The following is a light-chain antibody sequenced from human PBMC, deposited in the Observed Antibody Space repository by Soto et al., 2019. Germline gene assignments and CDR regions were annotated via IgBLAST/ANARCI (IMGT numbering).Light chain of an antibody. J-gene: IGKJ2*01. Sequence: DIQMTQSPSSLSASVGDRVTITCRASRFISNYLNWYQQKPGKPPKLLIHSASTLQSGVPSRFTGRGSGTDFTLTISGLQPDDSAAYYCQQIYNTLYSFGQGTYLDI. CDR1: RFISNY. V-gene: IGKV1-39*01. CDR3: QQIYNTLYS. CDR2: SAS.